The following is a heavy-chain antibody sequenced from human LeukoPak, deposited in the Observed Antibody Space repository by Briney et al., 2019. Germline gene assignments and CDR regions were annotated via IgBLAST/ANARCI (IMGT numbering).Heavy chain of an antibody. V-gene: IGHV3-53*04. Sequence: PGGSLRLFCAASGFTVSSNHMSWVRQAPGKGLEWVSVIYSGGSTYYADSVKGRFNISRHNSKNTLYLQMNSLRAEDTAVYYCAGSRIIAAPPDYWGQGTLVTVSS. J-gene: IGHJ4*02. D-gene: IGHD6-25*01. CDR2: IYSGGST. CDR1: GFTVSSNH. CDR3: AGSRIIAAPPDY.